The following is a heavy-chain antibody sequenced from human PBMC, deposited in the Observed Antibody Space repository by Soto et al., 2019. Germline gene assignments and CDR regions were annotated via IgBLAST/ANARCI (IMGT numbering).Heavy chain of an antibody. Sequence: PWEPLAFAGPVLGGSIGGYDWSWVGQLQGKGLEWIVYMYNTGSTVYNPSFESRVTISVDTSKNQFSLKLNSVTAADTAVYYGARDLWGYCGTDCYPLDVSGQGTTVTVS. D-gene: IGHD2-21*02. CDR2: MYNTGST. J-gene: IGHJ6*02. V-gene: IGHV4-59*13. CDR1: GGSIGGYD. CDR3: ARDLWGYCGTDCYPLDV.